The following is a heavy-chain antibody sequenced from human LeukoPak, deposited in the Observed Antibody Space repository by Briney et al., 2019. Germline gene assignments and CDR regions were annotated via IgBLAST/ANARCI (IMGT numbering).Heavy chain of an antibody. CDR1: GFTFDDYG. D-gene: IGHD3-22*01. CDR2: INWNGGST. Sequence: GGSLRLSCAASGFTFDDYGMSWVRQAPGKGLEWVSGINWNGGSTGYADSVKGRFTISRDNAKNSLYLQMNSLRAEDTALYYCARRSSYYDSSGVDYWGQGTLVTVSS. CDR3: ARRSSYYDSSGVDY. J-gene: IGHJ4*02. V-gene: IGHV3-20*04.